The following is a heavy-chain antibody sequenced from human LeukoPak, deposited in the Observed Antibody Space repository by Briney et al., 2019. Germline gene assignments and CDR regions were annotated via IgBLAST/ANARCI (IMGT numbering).Heavy chain of an antibody. J-gene: IGHJ4*02. CDR3: ARDSSSGDSSSSGQSGY. CDR1: GGTFSSYA. V-gene: IGHV1-69*04. D-gene: IGHD6-6*01. Sequence: ASVKVSCKASGGTFSSYAISWVRQAPGQGLEWMGRIIPILGIANYAQKFQGRVTITTDESTSTAYMELSSLRSEDTAVYYCARDSSSGDSSSSGQSGYWGQGTLVTVSS. CDR2: IIPILGIA.